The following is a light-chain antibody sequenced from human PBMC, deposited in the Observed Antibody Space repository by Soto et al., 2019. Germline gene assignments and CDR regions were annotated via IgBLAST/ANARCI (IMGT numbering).Light chain of an antibody. CDR3: QSYDSSLSAYV. J-gene: IGLJ1*01. Sequence: QSVLTQPPSVSGSPGQSVTISCTWISANIGAGYDVHWYQQLPGTAPKLLIFRNNNRPSGVPDRFSGSKSGTSASLAITGLQAEDEADYYCQSYDSSLSAYVFATGTKVTVL. CDR2: RNN. V-gene: IGLV1-40*01. CDR1: SANIGAGYD.